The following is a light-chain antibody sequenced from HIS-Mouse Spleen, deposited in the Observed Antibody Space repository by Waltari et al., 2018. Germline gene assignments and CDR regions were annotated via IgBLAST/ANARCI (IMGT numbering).Light chain of an antibody. J-gene: IGKJ4*01. CDR3: QQYNNWPPLT. CDR2: GAS. CDR1: QSVSSN. Sequence: EIVMTQSPATLSVSQGERATLSCRASQSVSSNLAWYQQKPGQAPRLLIYGASIRATGIPARFSGSGSGTEFTLTISILQSEDFAVYYCQQYNNWPPLTFGGGTKVEIK. V-gene: IGKV3D-15*03.